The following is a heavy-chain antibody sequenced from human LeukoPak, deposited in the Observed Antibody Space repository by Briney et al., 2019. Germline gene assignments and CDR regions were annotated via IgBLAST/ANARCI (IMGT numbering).Heavy chain of an antibody. CDR1: GFTFDDYA. Sequence: GKSLRLSCTASGFTFDDYAMHWVRQVPGKGLEWVSGISWNSGSVGYADSVKGRFTISRDNAKNSLSLQMNSLTAEDTALYYCTKDGEMGDYVWRSYRFNALFDSWGQGALVTVSS. J-gene: IGHJ4*02. CDR2: ISWNSGSV. D-gene: IGHD3-16*02. V-gene: IGHV3-9*01. CDR3: TKDGEMGDYVWRSYRFNALFDS.